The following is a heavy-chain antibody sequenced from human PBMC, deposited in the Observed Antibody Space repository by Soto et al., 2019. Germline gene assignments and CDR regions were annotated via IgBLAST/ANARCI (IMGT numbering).Heavy chain of an antibody. CDR3: AREVIAARPGRRPTHNWFDP. Sequence: GGSLRLSCAASGFTFSSYAMHWVRQAPGKGLEWVAVISYDGSNKYYADSVKGRFTISRDNSKNTLYLQMNSLRAEDTAVYYCAREVIAARPGRRPTHNWFDPWGQGTLVTVSS. CDR2: ISYDGSNK. J-gene: IGHJ5*02. D-gene: IGHD6-6*01. CDR1: GFTFSSYA. V-gene: IGHV3-30-3*01.